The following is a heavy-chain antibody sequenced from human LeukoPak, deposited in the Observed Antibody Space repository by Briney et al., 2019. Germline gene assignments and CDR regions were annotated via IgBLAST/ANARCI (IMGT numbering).Heavy chain of an antibody. D-gene: IGHD5-24*01. V-gene: IGHV1-46*01. Sequence: GASVKVSCKASGGTFSSYAISWVRQAPGQRLEWMGLINPGGDNTNYAQNFQGRVTMTSDTSARTVYMELSSLRSEDTAIYYCARIRDGYNDAYDIWGQGTVVTVPS. CDR2: INPGGDNT. CDR1: GGTFSSYA. CDR3: ARIRDGYNDAYDI. J-gene: IGHJ3*02.